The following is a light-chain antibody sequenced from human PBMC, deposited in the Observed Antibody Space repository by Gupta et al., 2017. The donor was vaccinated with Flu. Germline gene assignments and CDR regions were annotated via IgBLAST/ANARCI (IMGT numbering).Light chain of an antibody. V-gene: IGLV6-57*03. CDR3: QSYDRNNYLWV. CDR2: EDR. J-gene: IGLJ3*02. Sequence: TISCARSSGSIANSEVQWYPQRPGSAPTAVIYEDRQVPSGVPDRFAGSIDSSSNSAALTISGLKTEDEADYYCQSYDRNNYLWVFGGGTKLTVL. CDR1: SGSIANSE.